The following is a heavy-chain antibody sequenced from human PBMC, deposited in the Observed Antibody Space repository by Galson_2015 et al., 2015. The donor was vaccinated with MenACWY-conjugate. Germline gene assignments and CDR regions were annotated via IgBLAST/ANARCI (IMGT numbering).Heavy chain of an antibody. CDR2: IYWDADK. D-gene: IGHD5-18*01. Sequence: PALVKPTQTLTLTCTFSGFSLSSSGVGVGWIRQPPGKALEWLALIYWDADKRYSPSLKTRLTITRDTSKNQVVLTMTNMDPVDTATYYCAHSGGDTTMVHWWFDPWGRGTLVTVSS. CDR1: GFSLSSSGVG. J-gene: IGHJ5*02. CDR3: AHSGGDTTMVHWWFDP. V-gene: IGHV2-5*02.